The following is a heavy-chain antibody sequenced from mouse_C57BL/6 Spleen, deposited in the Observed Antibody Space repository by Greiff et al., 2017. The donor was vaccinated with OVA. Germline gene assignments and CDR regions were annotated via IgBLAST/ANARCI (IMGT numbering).Heavy chain of an antibody. Sequence: QVQLQQSGAELVRPGASVTLSCKASGYTFTDYEMHWVKQTPVHGLEWIGAIDPETGGSAYNQKFKGKAILTADKSSSTAYMELRSLTSEDSSVYYCTRRRGLRSWYFDVWGTGTTVTVSS. J-gene: IGHJ1*03. CDR1: GYTFTDYE. V-gene: IGHV1-15*01. D-gene: IGHD1-1*01. CDR3: TRRRGLRSWYFDV. CDR2: IDPETGGS.